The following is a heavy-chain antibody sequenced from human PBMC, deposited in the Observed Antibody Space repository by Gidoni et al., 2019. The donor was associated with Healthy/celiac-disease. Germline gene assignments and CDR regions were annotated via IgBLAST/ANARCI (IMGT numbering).Heavy chain of an antibody. V-gene: IGHV3-23*01. D-gene: IGHD3-10*01. CDR1: GFTFSSYA. CDR3: AKGIYYGSGSYYFDY. CDR2: ISGSGSST. Sequence: EVQLLESGGGLVQPGGSLRLSCAASGFTFSSYAMSWVRQAPGKGLEWVSAISGSGSSTYYADSVKGRFPISRDNSKNTLYLQMNSLRAEDTAVYYCAKGIYYGSGSYYFDYWGQGTLVTVSS. J-gene: IGHJ4*02.